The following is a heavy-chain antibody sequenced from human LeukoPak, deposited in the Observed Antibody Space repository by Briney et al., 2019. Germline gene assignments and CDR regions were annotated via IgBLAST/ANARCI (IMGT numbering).Heavy chain of an antibody. J-gene: IGHJ6*03. V-gene: IGHV4-30-4*08. D-gene: IGHD2-2*01. Sequence: SETLSLTCTVSSGSISSGDYYWSWIRQPPGKGREWIGYIYYSGSTYYNPSLKSRVTISVDTSKNQFSLRLSSVTAAVTAVYYCARDIVVVPAATQTNYYYYYYMDVWGKGTTVTVSS. CDR1: SGSISSGDYY. CDR3: ARDIVVVPAATQTNYYYYYYMDV. CDR2: IYYSGST.